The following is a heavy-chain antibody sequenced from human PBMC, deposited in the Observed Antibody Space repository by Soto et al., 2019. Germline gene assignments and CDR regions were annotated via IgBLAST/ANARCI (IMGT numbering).Heavy chain of an antibody. Sequence: QVQLVQSGAEVKKPGSSVKVSCKASGGTFSSYAISWVRQAPGQGLEWMGGIIPIFGTANYAQKFQGRVTMTADESTRTAYMELSSLRSEDTAVYYCAREGIAAAGLGGFDYWGQGTLVTVSS. D-gene: IGHD6-13*01. CDR2: IIPIFGTA. CDR3: AREGIAAAGLGGFDY. J-gene: IGHJ4*02. V-gene: IGHV1-69*01. CDR1: GGTFSSYA.